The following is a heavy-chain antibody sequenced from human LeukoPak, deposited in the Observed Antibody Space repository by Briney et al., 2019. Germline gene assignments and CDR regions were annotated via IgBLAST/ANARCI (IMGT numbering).Heavy chain of an antibody. CDR1: GYSISSGYF. Sequence: SETLSLACTVSGYSISSGYFWGWIRQPPGKGLEWMGSLYQSGSTYYNPSLKSRVTISLDTSKNQFSLKLSSVTAADTALYYCARFAGDISGIFYYMDVWGNGTTVTVSS. D-gene: IGHD6-19*01. CDR2: LYQSGST. V-gene: IGHV4-38-2*02. J-gene: IGHJ6*03. CDR3: ARFAGDISGIFYYMDV.